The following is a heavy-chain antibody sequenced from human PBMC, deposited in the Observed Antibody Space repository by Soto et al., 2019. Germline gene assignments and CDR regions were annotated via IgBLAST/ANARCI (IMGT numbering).Heavy chain of an antibody. CDR3: ARSWSIVVVPAAIQDYYGMDV. CDR2: IIPIFGTA. CDR1: GGTFSSYA. D-gene: IGHD2-2*02. Sequence: SVKVSCKASGGTFSSYAISWVRQAPGQGLEWMGGIIPIFGTANYAQKFQGRVTITADKSTSTAYMELSSLRSEDTAVYYCARSWSIVVVPAAIQDYYGMDVLGQGTTVTVSS. J-gene: IGHJ6*02. V-gene: IGHV1-69*06.